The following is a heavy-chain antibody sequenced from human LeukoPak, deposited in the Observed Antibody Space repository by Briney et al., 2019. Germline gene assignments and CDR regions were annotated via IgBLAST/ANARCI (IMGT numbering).Heavy chain of an antibody. CDR2: NNPSGGGT. J-gene: IGHJ3*01. D-gene: IGHD3-16*01. V-gene: IGHV1-46*01. CDR3: ARNNVERPTWEIYFPGGAFDF. Sequence: ASVKVSCKASGYTFSNYYMNWVRQAPGQGLEWMGVNNPSGGGTDYAQKFQGRIAMTRDTSTNTFYMELSGLKSEDTALYYCARNNVERPTWEIYFPGGAFDFWGQGTLVTVSS. CDR1: GYTFSNYY.